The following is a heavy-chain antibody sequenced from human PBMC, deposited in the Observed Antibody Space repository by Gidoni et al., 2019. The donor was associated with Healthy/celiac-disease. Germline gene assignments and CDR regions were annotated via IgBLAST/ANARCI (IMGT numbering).Heavy chain of an antibody. J-gene: IGHJ6*03. CDR3: AKTGPLYYDFWSGYLYYYYYMDV. Sequence: EVQLLESGGGLVQPGGSLRLSCAASGFTFSSYAMSWVRQAPGKGLGWVSAISGSGGSTYYADSVKGRFTISRDNSKNTLYLQMNSLRAEDTAVYYCAKTGPLYYDFWSGYLYYYYYMDVWGKGTTVTVSS. V-gene: IGHV3-23*01. CDR2: ISGSGGST. D-gene: IGHD3-3*01. CDR1: GFTFSSYA.